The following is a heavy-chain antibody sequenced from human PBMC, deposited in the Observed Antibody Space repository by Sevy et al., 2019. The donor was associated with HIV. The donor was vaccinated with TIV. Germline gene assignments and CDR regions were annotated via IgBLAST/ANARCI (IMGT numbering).Heavy chain of an antibody. CDR2: ISGSGGST. V-gene: IGHV3-23*01. CDR3: AKDFGTITGTTMLVYYYYYGMDV. CDR1: GFTFSSYA. D-gene: IGHD1-7*01. J-gene: IGHJ6*02. Sequence: RGSLRLSCAASGFTFSSYAMSWVRQAPGKGLEWVSAISGSGGSTYYADSVKGRFTISRDNSKNTLYLQMNSLRAEDTAVYYCAKDFGTITGTTMLVYYYYYGMDVWGQRTTVTVSS.